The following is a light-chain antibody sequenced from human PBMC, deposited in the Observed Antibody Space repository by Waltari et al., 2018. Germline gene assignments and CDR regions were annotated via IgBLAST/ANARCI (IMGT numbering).Light chain of an antibody. CDR2: KAS. CDR1: QSISTW. CDR3: QQYNSYSYI. J-gene: IGKJ2*01. Sequence: DVQMTQSPSTLSASVGERVTNTCRASQSISTWLAWYQQKPGKAPKLLIYKASSLQSGVPSRFSGSGSGTEFALTISSLQPDDFATYYCQQYNSYSYIFGQGTKLDI. V-gene: IGKV1-5*03.